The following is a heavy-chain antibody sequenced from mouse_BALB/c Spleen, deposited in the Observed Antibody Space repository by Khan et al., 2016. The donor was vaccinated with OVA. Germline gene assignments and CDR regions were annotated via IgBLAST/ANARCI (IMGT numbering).Heavy chain of an antibody. CDR1: GYTFTSYW. J-gene: IGHJ2*01. D-gene: IGHD2-1*01. CDR3: TRNGFGNYESWDY. V-gene: IGHV1-5*01. Sequence: VQLKQSGTVLARPGASVKMSCKASGYTFTSYWMHWVKQRPGQGLEWIGAIYPGNSDINYNQKFKGKAKLTAVTSTSTAYMELNSPTNEDSAVYYCTRNGFGNYESWDYWGQGTTLTVSS. CDR2: IYPGNSDI.